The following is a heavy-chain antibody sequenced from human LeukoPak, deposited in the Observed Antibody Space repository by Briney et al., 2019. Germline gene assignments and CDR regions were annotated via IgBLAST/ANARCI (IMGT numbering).Heavy chain of an antibody. CDR1: GYTFTSYA. J-gene: IGHJ3*02. CDR2: INAGNGNT. V-gene: IGHV1-3*01. CDR3: ASSYSSSSRSAFDI. D-gene: IGHD6-13*01. Sequence: ASVKVSCKASGYTFTSYAMHWVRQAPGQRLEWMGWINAGNGNTKYSQKFQGRVTIARDTSASTAYMELSSLRSGDTAVYYCASSYSSSSRSAFDIWGQGTMVTVSS.